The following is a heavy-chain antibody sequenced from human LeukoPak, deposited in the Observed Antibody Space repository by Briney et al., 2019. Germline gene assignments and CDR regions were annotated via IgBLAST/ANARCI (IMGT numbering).Heavy chain of an antibody. J-gene: IGHJ3*02. V-gene: IGHV3-21*01. CDR3: ARPHYGDFGDDAFDI. Sequence: NPGGSLRLSCAASGFTFSSYSMNWVRQAPGKGLEWVSSISTSSSYIYYADSVKGRFTISRDSAKNSLYLQMNSLRAEDTAVYYCARPHYGDFGDDAFDIWGQGTMVTVSS. CDR2: ISTSSSYI. CDR1: GFTFSSYS. D-gene: IGHD4-17*01.